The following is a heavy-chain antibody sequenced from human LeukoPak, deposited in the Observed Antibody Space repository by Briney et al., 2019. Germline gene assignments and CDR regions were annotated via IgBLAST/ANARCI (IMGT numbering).Heavy chain of an antibody. CDR3: ARIRRPHWYLDL. Sequence: SETLSLTCTVSGDSISSADYYWTWIRQPPGKGLELVGFIYYSGSTKYNPSLKSRVTISAATSKTQFSLRLSYATAADTAVHYCARIRRPHWYLDLWGRGTLVTVSS. J-gene: IGHJ2*01. D-gene: IGHD3-3*01. CDR1: GDSISSADYY. V-gene: IGHV4-30-4*08. CDR2: IYYSGST.